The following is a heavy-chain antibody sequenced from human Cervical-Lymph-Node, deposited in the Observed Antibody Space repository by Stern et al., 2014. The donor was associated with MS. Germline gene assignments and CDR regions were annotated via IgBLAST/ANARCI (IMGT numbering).Heavy chain of an antibody. D-gene: IGHD2-2*01. Sequence: QVQLQESGPGLVKPSQTMSLTCSVSGGSVSNGAYYWKWIRQAPGKGLEWIGYIYHSGITHYNPSLKSRVTMSVDTSKNEFSLRLTSVTATDTAVYYCARDWGNCTSTTCSDALDIWGQGRMVTVSS. J-gene: IGHJ3*02. CDR2: IYHSGIT. CDR1: GGSVSNGAYY. V-gene: IGHV4-31*03. CDR3: ARDWGNCTSTTCSDALDI.